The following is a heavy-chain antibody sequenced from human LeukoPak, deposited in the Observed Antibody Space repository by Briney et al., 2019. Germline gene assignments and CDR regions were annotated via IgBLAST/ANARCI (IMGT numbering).Heavy chain of an antibody. V-gene: IGHV4-39*07. Sequence: SETLSLTCTVSGGSISSSSYYWGWIRQSPGKGLEWIGSIYYSGSTYYNPSLKSRVTISVDTSKNQFSLKLSSVTAADTAVYYCARGRNYYDSSWDYWGQGTLVTVSS. CDR1: GGSISSSSYY. D-gene: IGHD3-22*01. CDR3: ARGRNYYDSSWDY. CDR2: IYYSGST. J-gene: IGHJ4*02.